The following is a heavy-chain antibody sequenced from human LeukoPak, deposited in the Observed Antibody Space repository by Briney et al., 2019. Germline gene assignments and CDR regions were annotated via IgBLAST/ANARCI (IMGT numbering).Heavy chain of an antibody. CDR2: IKQDGSEE. V-gene: IGHV3-7*01. J-gene: IGHJ4*02. D-gene: IGHD3-9*01. CDR3: ARDQRYFDDYYFDY. Sequence: PGGSLRLSCAASGFTFSSYWMSWVRQAPGKGLEWVANIKQDGSEEYYVDSVKGRFTISRDNAKNSLYLQMNSLRAEDTAVYYCARDQRYFDDYYFDYWGQGTLVTVSS. CDR1: GFTFSSYW.